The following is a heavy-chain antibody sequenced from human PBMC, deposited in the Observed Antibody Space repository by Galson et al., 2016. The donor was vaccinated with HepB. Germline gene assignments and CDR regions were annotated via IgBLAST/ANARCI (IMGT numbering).Heavy chain of an antibody. CDR3: ARRGRWHYGLDV. CDR1: GFTFSDXY. V-gene: IGHV3-11*01. J-gene: IGHJ6*04. D-gene: IGHD5-24*01. Sequence: SLRLSCAXSGFTFSDXYMTWIRQAPGXXLAWTSYISTSGETINYADSVKGRFTISRDNAKSSXYLHMNGLRVEDTAMSFCARRGRWHYGLDVWGKGTAVTVSS. CDR2: ISTSGETI.